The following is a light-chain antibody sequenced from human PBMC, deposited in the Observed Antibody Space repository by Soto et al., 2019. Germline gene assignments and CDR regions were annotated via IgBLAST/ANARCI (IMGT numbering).Light chain of an antibody. J-gene: IGLJ1*01. Sequence: QSVLTQPPSASGSPGQAVTISCTGTSRDIGGYDFVSWYQVRPGEAPQLIIYNVNGRPSGVPRRLSGSKSGNTDSVTVSGLQAVDEADYYCSSYSDTNISVFGAGTKVTVL. CDR3: SSYSDTNISV. CDR1: SRDIGGYDF. V-gene: IGLV2-8*01. CDR2: NVN.